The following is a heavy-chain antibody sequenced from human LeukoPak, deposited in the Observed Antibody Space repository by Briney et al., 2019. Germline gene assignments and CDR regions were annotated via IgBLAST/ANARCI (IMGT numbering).Heavy chain of an antibody. J-gene: IGHJ5*01. V-gene: IGHV1-2*02. D-gene: IGHD1-26*01. Sequence: GPSVKLSCKASGYTFTGYYMHWVRQAPGQGLEWMGWINPNSGGTNYAQKFQGRVTMTRDTSISTAYMELSRLRSDDTAVYFCARPWEITISERSYNWFDSWGQGTLVTVSS. CDR3: ARPWEITISERSYNWFDS. CDR2: INPNSGGT. CDR1: GYTFTGYY.